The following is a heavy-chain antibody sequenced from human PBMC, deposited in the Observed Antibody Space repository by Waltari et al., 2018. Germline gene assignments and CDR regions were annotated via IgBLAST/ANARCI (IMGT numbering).Heavy chain of an antibody. CDR3: ARGRYGAGSYSDYDY. J-gene: IGHJ4*02. CDR1: GFTFTQYT. Sequence: EVQMLESGGGLVEPGGSLSLSCPTSGFTFTQYTMSWVRQTPTRGLEWVSYISSRGSATHYADSVRGRFTISRDSAKGSVYLQMNNLRADDAAMYYCARGRYGAGSYSDYDYWGQGTLVTVSS. V-gene: IGHV3-48*01. D-gene: IGHD3-10*01. CDR2: ISSRGSAT.